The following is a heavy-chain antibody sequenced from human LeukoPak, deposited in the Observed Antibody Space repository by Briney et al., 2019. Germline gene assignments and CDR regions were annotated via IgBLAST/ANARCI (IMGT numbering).Heavy chain of an antibody. Sequence: PGRSLRLSCAASGFTFSSYGMHWVRQAPGKGLEWVAVISYDGSNKYYADSVKGRFTISRDNSKNTLYLQMNSLRAEDTAVYYCAKEIQLWLLTLPYYWGQGTLVTVSS. CDR3: AKEIQLWLLTLPYY. J-gene: IGHJ4*02. CDR2: ISYDGSNK. CDR1: GFTFSSYG. D-gene: IGHD5-18*01. V-gene: IGHV3-30*18.